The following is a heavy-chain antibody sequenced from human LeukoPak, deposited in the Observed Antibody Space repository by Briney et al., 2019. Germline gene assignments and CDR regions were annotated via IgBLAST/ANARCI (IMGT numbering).Heavy chain of an antibody. CDR2: IIPFLGTV. Sequence: SVKVSCKASGGTLSTYGISWVRQAPGHGLEWMGGIIPFLGTVNYAQKFQGRVTITADEPTTTAYMELGSLRSEDTAVYYCARDFYFYDSSGYFDYWGQGTLVTVSS. CDR3: ARDFYFYDSSGYFDY. J-gene: IGHJ4*02. V-gene: IGHV1-69*13. D-gene: IGHD3-22*01. CDR1: GGTLSTYG.